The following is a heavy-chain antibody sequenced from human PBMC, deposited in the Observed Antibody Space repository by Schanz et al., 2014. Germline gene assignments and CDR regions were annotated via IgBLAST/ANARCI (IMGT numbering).Heavy chain of an antibody. CDR3: ARDEGRDGYNLAFDV. Sequence: EVQLLESGGGLVQPGGSLRLSCAVSGFSVSTNYMSWARQAPGKGLEWISSLYINAGSTRYADSVKGRFFISRDSSKNTRFLQMNSLRADDTAIYFCARDEGRDGYNLAFDVWGQGTLVTVSS. CDR2: LYINAGST. V-gene: IGHV3-53*01. CDR1: GFSVSTNY. J-gene: IGHJ3*01. D-gene: IGHD2-21*01.